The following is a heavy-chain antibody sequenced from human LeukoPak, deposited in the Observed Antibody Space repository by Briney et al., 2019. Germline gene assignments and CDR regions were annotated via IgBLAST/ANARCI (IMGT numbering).Heavy chain of an antibody. V-gene: IGHV3-23*01. CDR1: GFTLSGYA. CDR2: ISDTGNT. J-gene: IGHJ4*02. D-gene: IGHD3-10*01. CDR3: AKDLAYGSGSYYSNSDY. Sequence: GGSLRLSCAASGFTLSGYAMSWVRQAPGKGLEWVSAISDTGNTYHADSVKGRFTISRDSSKNTLFLQMNRLRPEDAAVYYCAKDLAYGSGSYYSNSDYWGQGTLVTVSS.